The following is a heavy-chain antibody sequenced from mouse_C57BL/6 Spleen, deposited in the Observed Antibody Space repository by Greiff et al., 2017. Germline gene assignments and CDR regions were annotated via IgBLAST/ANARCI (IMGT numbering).Heavy chain of an antibody. CDR3: ARSRHYGSSYVKAMDY. J-gene: IGHJ4*01. CDR1: GYAFSSSW. D-gene: IGHD1-1*01. Sequence: QVQLQQSGPELVKPGASVKISCKASGYAFSSSWMHWVKQRPGKGLEWIGRIYPGDGDTNYNGKFKGKATLTADKSSSTAYMQLSSLTSEDSAVYFCARSRHYGSSYVKAMDYWGQGTSVTVSS. CDR2: IYPGDGDT. V-gene: IGHV1-82*01.